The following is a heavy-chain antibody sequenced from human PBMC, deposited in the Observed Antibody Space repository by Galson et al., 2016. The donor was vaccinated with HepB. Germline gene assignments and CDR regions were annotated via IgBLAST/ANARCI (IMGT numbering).Heavy chain of an antibody. J-gene: IGHJ6*02. D-gene: IGHD3-16*01. V-gene: IGHV3-30*03. CDR2: ISFDGKTK. CDR1: GFTFSSHG. Sequence: LRLSCAASGFTFSSHGMHWVRQAPGKGLEWVAVISFDGKTKYYADSVKGRLIISRDNSANSLYLQINSLRRDDTAVYYCARRSRLNYYDHYNMDVWGLGTTVIVS. CDR3: ARRSRLNYYDHYNMDV.